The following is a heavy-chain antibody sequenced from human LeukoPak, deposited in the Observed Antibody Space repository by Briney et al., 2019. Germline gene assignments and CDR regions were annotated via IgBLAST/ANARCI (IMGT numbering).Heavy chain of an antibody. CDR2: IRSKANSYAT. Sequence: GGSLKLSCAASGFTFSGSAMHWVRQASGKGLEWVGRIRSKANSYATAYAASVKGRFTISRDDSKNTAYLQMNSLKTEDTAVYYCAADLQVVVPAADLWGQGTLVTVSS. CDR3: AADLQVVVPAADL. D-gene: IGHD2-2*01. V-gene: IGHV3-73*01. CDR1: GFTFSGSA. J-gene: IGHJ4*02.